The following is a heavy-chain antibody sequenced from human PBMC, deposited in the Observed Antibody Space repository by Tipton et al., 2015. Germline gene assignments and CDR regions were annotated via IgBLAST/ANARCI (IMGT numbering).Heavy chain of an antibody. CDR1: GFTVTSNY. CDR2: IYSAGST. J-gene: IGHJ6*02. Sequence: GSLRLSCAASGFTVTSNYMSWVRQAPGKGLEWVSVIYSAGSTYYADSVKGRFTISRDNAKNTLFLQMNSLRAEDTAIYYCAREGTAISHGLMVPWGQGTTVTVSS. V-gene: IGHV3-66*01. CDR3: AREGTAISHGLMVP. D-gene: IGHD2-8*01.